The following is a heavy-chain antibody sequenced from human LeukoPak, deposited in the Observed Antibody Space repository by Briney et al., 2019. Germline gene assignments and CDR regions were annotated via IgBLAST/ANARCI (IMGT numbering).Heavy chain of an antibody. J-gene: IGHJ4*02. CDR2: ISDSGGDT. CDR3: AKRVAYRSTWAYFDC. V-gene: IGHV3-23*01. D-gene: IGHD6-13*01. Sequence: GGSLRLSCAASGFTFSGYAMSWVRQAPGRGLEWVSSISDSGGDTYYTDSVKGRFTISRDNSKNTVSLQMNSLRAEDTAIYYCAKRVAYRSTWAYFDCWGQGTLVTVSS. CDR1: GFTFSGYA.